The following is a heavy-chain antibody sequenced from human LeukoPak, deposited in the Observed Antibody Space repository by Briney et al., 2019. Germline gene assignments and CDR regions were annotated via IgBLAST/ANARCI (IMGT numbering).Heavy chain of an antibody. D-gene: IGHD2-21*01. J-gene: IGHJ3*02. CDR1: GFTFSNYW. V-gene: IGHV3-7*01. CDR3: ARLSYWDFEI. Sequence: GGSLRLSCAASGFTFSNYWMSWVRQAPGKGLEWVANIKFDGSEKFYVDSVKGRFTISRDNAKNSLYLQMNSLRAEDTSVYFCARLSYWDFEIWGQGTMVTVSS. CDR2: IKFDGSEK.